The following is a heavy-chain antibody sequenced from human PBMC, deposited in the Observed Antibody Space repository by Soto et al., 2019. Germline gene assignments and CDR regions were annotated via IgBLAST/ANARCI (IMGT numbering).Heavy chain of an antibody. D-gene: IGHD3-9*01. CDR3: ARQLGIYDILTGYPNWFDP. CDR2: IYPGDSDT. CDR1: GYSFTSYW. V-gene: IGHV5-51*01. J-gene: IGHJ5*02. Sequence: GESLKISCKGSGYSFTSYWISWVRQMPGKGLEWMGIIYPGDSDTRYSPSFQGQVTISADKSISTAYLQWSSLKASDTAMYYCARQLGIYDILTGYPNWFDPWGQGTLVTVSS.